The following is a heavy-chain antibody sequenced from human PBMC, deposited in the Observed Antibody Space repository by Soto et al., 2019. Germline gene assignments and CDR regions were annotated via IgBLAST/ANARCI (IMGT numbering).Heavy chain of an antibody. V-gene: IGHV3-23*01. CDR2: FSGGGGGT. CDR3: TRWNGYGDS. J-gene: IGHJ4*02. CDR1: GFTLGGYG. D-gene: IGHD1-1*01. Sequence: EVQLLQSGGGLVQPGGSLRLSCAVSGFTLGGYGVTWVRQTPTKGLEWVAGFSGGGGGTFYADSVKGRFTISRDSSTAYLQMNSLRSEDTAVYFCTRWNGYGDSWGQGTLVSVSS.